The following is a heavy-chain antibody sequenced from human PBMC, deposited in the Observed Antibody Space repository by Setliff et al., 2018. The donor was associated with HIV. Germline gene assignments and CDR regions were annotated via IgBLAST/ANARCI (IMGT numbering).Heavy chain of an antibody. V-gene: IGHV1-46*01. CDR1: RYTFTSSD. CDR2: IDPSGGST. CDR3: ATAGEMATIGYSYYYMGV. J-gene: IGHJ6*03. Sequence: ASVKVSCKASRYTFTSSDINWVRQAPGQGLEWMGIIDPSGGSTYYAQKFQGRVTITADESRTTAYLDLNSLRSEDTAVYYCATAGEMATIGYSYYYMGVWGKGTTVTVSS. D-gene: IGHD3-10*01.